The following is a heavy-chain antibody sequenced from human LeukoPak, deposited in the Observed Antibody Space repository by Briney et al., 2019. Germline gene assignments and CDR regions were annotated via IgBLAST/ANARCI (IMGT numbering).Heavy chain of an antibody. V-gene: IGHV3-7*01. J-gene: IGHJ4*02. CDR1: GFTFSSYW. CDR3: ARTPEGYYFDY. Sequence: GGSLRLSRAASGFTFSSYWMSWVRQAPGKGLEWVANIKQDGSENYYVDSVKGRFTISRDNAKNSLYLQMNSLRAEDTAVYYCARTPEGYYFDYWGQGTLVTVSS. CDR2: IKQDGSEN.